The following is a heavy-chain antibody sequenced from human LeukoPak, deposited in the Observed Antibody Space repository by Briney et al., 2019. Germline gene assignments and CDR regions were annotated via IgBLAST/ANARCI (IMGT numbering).Heavy chain of an antibody. CDR2: ISGSGGST. V-gene: IGHV3-23*01. J-gene: IGHJ3*02. D-gene: IGHD2-21*02. Sequence: PGGSLRLSCAASGFTFSSYAMSWVRQAPGKGLEWVSAISGSGGSTYYADSVKGRFTISRDNSKNTLYLQMNSLRAEDTAVYYCTTDHPDDFDAFDIWGQGTMVTVSS. CDR1: GFTFSSYA. CDR3: TTDHPDDFDAFDI.